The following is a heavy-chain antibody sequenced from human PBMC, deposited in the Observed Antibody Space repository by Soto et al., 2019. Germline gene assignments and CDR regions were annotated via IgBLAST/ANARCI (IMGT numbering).Heavy chain of an antibody. Sequence: QVQLVESGGGVVQPGRSLRLSCAASGFTFSNFGMHRVRQAPGKGLEWVAAISADGSDKYFSGSVKGRFTISRDNSKNTLFLQMNSLRVEDTAVYYCVKGSDVARQELDYWGQGTLVTVSS. CDR1: GFTFSNFG. J-gene: IGHJ4*02. CDR2: ISADGSDK. V-gene: IGHV3-30*18. D-gene: IGHD3-3*01. CDR3: VKGSDVARQELDY.